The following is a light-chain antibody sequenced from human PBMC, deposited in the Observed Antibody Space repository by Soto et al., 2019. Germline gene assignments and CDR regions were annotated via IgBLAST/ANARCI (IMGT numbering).Light chain of an antibody. Sequence: EIVMTQSPATLSVSPGERATLSCRASQSVSSSLAWYQQRPGQAPRLLIYGASTRATGIPARFSGSGSGTEFTLTISSLQSEDFAVYYCQQYDNRPQWTFGQGTKVEIK. J-gene: IGKJ1*01. CDR1: QSVSSS. CDR3: QQYDNRPQWT. V-gene: IGKV3-15*01. CDR2: GAS.